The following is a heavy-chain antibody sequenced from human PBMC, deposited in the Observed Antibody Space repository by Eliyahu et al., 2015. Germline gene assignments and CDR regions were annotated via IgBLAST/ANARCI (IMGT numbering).Heavy chain of an antibody. V-gene: IGHV3-15*05. CDR3: ATEEGLCD. D-gene: IGHD3/OR15-3a*01. J-gene: IGHJ4*01. CDR1: GFTFTHAW. Sequence: EVQLVESGGGLVQPGGSLRLSCVGSGFTFTHAWMTWARQAPGKGLEWVGRIRSKSDGGTTDYAAVVKDRFTISRDDSKNTLFLQMNSLRLEDTAVYYCATEEGLCDWGQGTLVTVSS. CDR2: IRSKSDGGTT.